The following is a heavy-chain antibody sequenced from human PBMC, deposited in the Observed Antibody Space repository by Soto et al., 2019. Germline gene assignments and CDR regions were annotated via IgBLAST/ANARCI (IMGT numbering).Heavy chain of an antibody. CDR3: ARTNYDSSGYYLWYYYYGMDV. J-gene: IGHJ6*02. Sequence: ASVKVSCKASGGTFSSYAISWVRQAPGQGLEWMGGIIPILGTANYAQKFQGRVTITADESTSTAYMELSSLRSEDTAVYYCARTNYDSSGYYLWYYYYGMDVWGQGTTVTVSS. CDR2: IIPILGTA. V-gene: IGHV1-69*13. D-gene: IGHD3-22*01. CDR1: GGTFSSYA.